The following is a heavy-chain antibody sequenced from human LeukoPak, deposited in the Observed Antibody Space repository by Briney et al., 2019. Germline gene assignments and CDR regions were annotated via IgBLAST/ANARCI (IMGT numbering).Heavy chain of an antibody. CDR3: ARSYYYDSPYYYMDV. Sequence: ASVKVSCKASGYTFTSYDINWVRQATGQGLEWMGWMSPNSGNTGYAQKFQGRVTMTRNTSINTAYMELSGLRSEDTAVYYCARSYYYDSPYYYMDVWGKGTTVTVSS. D-gene: IGHD3-22*01. J-gene: IGHJ6*03. V-gene: IGHV1-8*01. CDR2: MSPNSGNT. CDR1: GYTFTSYD.